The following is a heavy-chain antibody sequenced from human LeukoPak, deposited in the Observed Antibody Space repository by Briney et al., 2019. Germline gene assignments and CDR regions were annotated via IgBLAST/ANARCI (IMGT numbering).Heavy chain of an antibody. CDR2: ISSSSTYT. D-gene: IGHD4-23*01. Sequence: PGGSLRLSCAVSGFTFTNYEMNWVRQAPGKGLEWVSSISSSSTYTYHADSVKGRFTISRDNAKNSLYLQMNSLRAEDTAVYYCARDLHGGGDYGGQGTLVTVSS. V-gene: IGHV3-21*01. CDR1: GFTFTNYE. CDR3: ARDLHGGGDY. J-gene: IGHJ4*02.